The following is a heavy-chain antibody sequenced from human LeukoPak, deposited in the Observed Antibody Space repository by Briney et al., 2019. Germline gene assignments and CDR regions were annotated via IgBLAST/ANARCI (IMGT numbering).Heavy chain of an antibody. CDR3: ARDMFPYYYDSSGYWGYYYYYYGMDV. CDR2: ISYDGSNK. Sequence: GRSLRLSCAASGFTFSSYAMHWVRQAPGKGLGWVTVISYDGSNKYYADSVKGRFTISRDNSKNTLYLQMNSLRAEDTAVYYCARDMFPYYYDSSGYWGYYYYYYGMDVWGQGTTVTVSS. CDR1: GFTFSSYA. V-gene: IGHV3-30-3*01. D-gene: IGHD3-22*01. J-gene: IGHJ6*02.